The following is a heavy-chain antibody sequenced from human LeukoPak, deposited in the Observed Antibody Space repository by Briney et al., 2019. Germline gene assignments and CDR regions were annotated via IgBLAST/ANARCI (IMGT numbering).Heavy chain of an antibody. CDR2: IRRNRDNYAT. J-gene: IGHJ5*02. CDR3: TRRFGVNSWWFDP. D-gene: IGHD4-23*01. V-gene: IGHV3-73*01. CDR1: GITFSGSA. Sequence: PGGSLRLSCEASGITFSGSAMHWVRQASGKGLEWVGRIRRNRDNYATAYAASVKGRSTISRDDLKNTAYLQMNSLKTEDTAVYYCTRRFGVNSWWFDPWGQGTLVTVSS.